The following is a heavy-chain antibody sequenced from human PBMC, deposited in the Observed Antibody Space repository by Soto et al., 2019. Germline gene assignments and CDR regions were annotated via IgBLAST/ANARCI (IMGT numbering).Heavy chain of an antibody. J-gene: IGHJ4*02. CDR1: GFTFSTYA. CDR2: ISGSGDTT. V-gene: IGHV3-23*01. CDR3: AKGSYRPHDY. D-gene: IGHD1-26*01. Sequence: EVQLLESGGGLVQPGGSLRLSCAASGFTFSTYAMSWVRQAPGKGLEWVSAISGSGDTTYYANSVKGRFTISRDNSKNTRYLQMTSRRAEDTAVYYCAKGSYRPHDYWGQGTLVTVSS.